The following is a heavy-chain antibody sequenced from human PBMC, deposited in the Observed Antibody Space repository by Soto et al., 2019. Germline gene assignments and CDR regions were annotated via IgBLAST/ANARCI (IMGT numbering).Heavy chain of an antibody. J-gene: IGHJ4*03. CDR3: AGGGARWPGYFDS. CDR2: IYYSGSS. D-gene: IGHD2-15*01. CDR1: GGSISGAYY. Sequence: PSETLSLTCSVSGGSISGAYYCNWIRQSPEKGLEWIGYIYYSGSSYSNPALQSRLSMSLDTSKNQFSLKLRSVTAADTAVYYCAGGGARWPGYFDSWGQGALVTVSS. V-gene: IGHV4-30-4*08.